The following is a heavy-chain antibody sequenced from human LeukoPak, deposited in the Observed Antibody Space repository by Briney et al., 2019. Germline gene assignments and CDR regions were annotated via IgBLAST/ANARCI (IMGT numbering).Heavy chain of an antibody. CDR1: GFTFSSYA. V-gene: IGHV3-23*01. CDR2: ISGSGGST. CDR3: AKAKYSGSYHFDY. J-gene: IGHJ4*02. Sequence: SGGSLRLSCAASGFTFSSYAMSWVRQAPGKGLEWVSAISGSGGSTYYADSVKGRFTISRDNSKNTLYLQMNSLRAEDTAVYYCAKAKYSGSYHFDYWGQGTLVTVSS. D-gene: IGHD1-26*01.